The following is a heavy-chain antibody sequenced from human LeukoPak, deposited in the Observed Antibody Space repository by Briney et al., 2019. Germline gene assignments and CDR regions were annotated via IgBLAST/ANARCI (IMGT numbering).Heavy chain of an antibody. Sequence: GGSLRLSCAASGLTFRNAWMSWVRQAPGKGLEWVGRIKSKTDGGTTDYAAPVKGRFTISRDDSKNTLYLQMNSLKTEDTAVYYCTTRLRYFDWTIYDFDYWGQGTLVTVSS. CDR1: GLTFRNAW. J-gene: IGHJ4*02. D-gene: IGHD3-9*01. V-gene: IGHV3-15*01. CDR2: IKSKTDGGTT. CDR3: TTRLRYFDWTIYDFDY.